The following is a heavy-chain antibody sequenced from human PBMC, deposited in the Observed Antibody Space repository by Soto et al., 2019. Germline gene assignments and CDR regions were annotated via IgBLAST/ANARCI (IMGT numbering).Heavy chain of an antibody. D-gene: IGHD6-19*01. CDR2: INPSGGST. V-gene: IGHV1-46*01. J-gene: IGHJ6*02. Sequence: ASVKVSCKASGYTFTSYYMHWVRQAPGQGLEWMGIINPSGGSTSYAQKFQGRVTMTRDTSTSTVYMELSSLRSEDTAVYYCATIAVAAKDPYYYSGMXVWGQGNTVTVCS. CDR1: GYTFTSYY. CDR3: ATIAVAAKDPYYYSGMXV.